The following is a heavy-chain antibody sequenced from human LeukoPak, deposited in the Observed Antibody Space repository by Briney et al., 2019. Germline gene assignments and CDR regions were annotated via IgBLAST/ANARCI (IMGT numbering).Heavy chain of an antibody. CDR2: IDTAGDT. CDR1: GFTFSSYD. D-gene: IGHD2/OR15-2a*01. Sequence: SGGSLRLSCAASGFTFSSYDMHWVRQATGKGLEWVSAIDTAGDTYYPDFVKGRFTISRENAKNSFYLQMNSLRAGDTAVYYCARVSRGGGQSSYFDSWGQGTLVTVSA. V-gene: IGHV3-13*01. J-gene: IGHJ4*02. CDR3: ARVSRGGGQSSYFDS.